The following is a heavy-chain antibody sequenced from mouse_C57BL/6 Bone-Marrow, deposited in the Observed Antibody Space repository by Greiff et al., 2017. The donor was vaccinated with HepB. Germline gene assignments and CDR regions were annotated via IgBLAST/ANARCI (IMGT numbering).Heavy chain of an antibody. CDR3: ASPGLRLLAWVAY. J-gene: IGHJ3*01. V-gene: IGHV1-82*01. CDR1: GYAFSSSW. D-gene: IGHD2-3*01. Sequence: VQLQQSGPELVKPGASVKISCKASGYAFSSSWMNWVKQRPGKGLEWIGRIYPGDGDTNYNGKFKGKATLTADKSSSTAYMQLSSLTSEDSAVYFCASPGLRLLAWVAYWGQGTLVTVSA. CDR2: IYPGDGDT.